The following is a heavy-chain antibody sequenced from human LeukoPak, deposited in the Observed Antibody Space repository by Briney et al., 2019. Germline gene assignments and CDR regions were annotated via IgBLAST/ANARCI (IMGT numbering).Heavy chain of an antibody. V-gene: IGHV3-30-3*01. J-gene: IGHJ4*02. CDR1: GFTFSSYA. Sequence: GGSLRLSCAASGFTFSSYAMHWVRQAPGKGLGWVAVISYDGSNKYYADSVKGRFTISRDNSKNTLYLQMNSLRAEDTAVYYCARPSTYGSGRASFDYWGQGTLVTVSS. CDR3: ARPSTYGSGRASFDY. D-gene: IGHD3-10*01. CDR2: ISYDGSNK.